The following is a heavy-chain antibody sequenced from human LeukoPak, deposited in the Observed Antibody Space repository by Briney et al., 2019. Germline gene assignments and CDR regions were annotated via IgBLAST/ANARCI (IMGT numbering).Heavy chain of an antibody. J-gene: IGHJ3*02. CDR1: GFTFSSYG. D-gene: IGHD3-22*01. CDR3: ARGDYYDSSGYYFPDAFDI. V-gene: IGHV3-33*01. Sequence: GGSLRLSCAASGFTFSSYGMHWVRQAPVKGLEWVAVIWYDGSNKYYVDSVQGRFTISRDNSKNTLYLQMSSLRAEDTAVYYCARGDYYDSSGYYFPDAFDIWGQGTMVTVSS. CDR2: IWYDGSNK.